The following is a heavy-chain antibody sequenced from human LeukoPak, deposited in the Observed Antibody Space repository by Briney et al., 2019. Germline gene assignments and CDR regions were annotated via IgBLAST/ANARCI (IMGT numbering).Heavy chain of an antibody. CDR1: GGSFSGYY. V-gene: IGHV4-59*10. CDR2: IYTSGST. Sequence: SETLSLTCAVYGGSFSGYYWSWIRQPAGKGLEWIGRIYTSGSTNYNPSLKSRVTISVDTSKNQFSLKLSSVTAADTAVYYCARMVGATTNFDYWGQGTLVTVSS. J-gene: IGHJ4*02. CDR3: ARMVGATTNFDY. D-gene: IGHD1-26*01.